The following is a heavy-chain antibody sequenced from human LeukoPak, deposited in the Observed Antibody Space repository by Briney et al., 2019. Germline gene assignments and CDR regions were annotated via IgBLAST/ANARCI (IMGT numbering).Heavy chain of an antibody. Sequence: ASVKVSCKASGYTFTGYYMHWVRQAPGQGLEWMGWINPNSGGTNYAQKFQGRVTMTRDTSISTAYMELSRLRSDDTAVYYCARDGGLYCSGGSCYSDLYYYMDVWGKGTTVNVSS. J-gene: IGHJ6*03. V-gene: IGHV1-2*02. CDR1: GYTFTGYY. CDR2: INPNSGGT. D-gene: IGHD2-15*01. CDR3: ARDGGLYCSGGSCYSDLYYYMDV.